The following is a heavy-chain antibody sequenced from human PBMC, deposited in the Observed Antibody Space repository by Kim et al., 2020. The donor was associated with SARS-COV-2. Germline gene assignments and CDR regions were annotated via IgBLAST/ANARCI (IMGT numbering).Heavy chain of an antibody. CDR3: ARGTAIAAAPADY. V-gene: IGHV7-4-1*02. Sequence: YAQGFTGRFVFSLDTSVSTAYLQISSLKAEDTAVYYCARGTAIAAAPADYWGQGTLVTVSS. D-gene: IGHD6-13*01. J-gene: IGHJ4*02.